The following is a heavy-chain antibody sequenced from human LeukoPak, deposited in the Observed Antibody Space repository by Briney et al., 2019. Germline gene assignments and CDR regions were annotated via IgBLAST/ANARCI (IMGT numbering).Heavy chain of an antibody. J-gene: IGHJ6*02. CDR3: ARDMAWGLYYGMDV. D-gene: IGHD3-16*01. Sequence: GGSLRLSCAASGFTFSSYSMNWVRQAPGKGLEWVSSISSSSSYIYYADSVKGRFTISRDSAKNSLYLQMNSLRAEDTAVYYCARDMAWGLYYGMDVWGQGTTVTVSS. CDR2: ISSSSSYI. CDR1: GFTFSSYS. V-gene: IGHV3-21*01.